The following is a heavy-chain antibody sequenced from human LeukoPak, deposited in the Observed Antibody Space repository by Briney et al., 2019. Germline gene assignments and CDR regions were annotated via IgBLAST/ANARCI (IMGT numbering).Heavy chain of an antibody. CDR2: TQYDGSYK. Sequence: GGSLRLSCAASGFTFSSYGMHWVRQAPGKGLEWVAFTQYDGSYKHYADSVKGRFTVSRDNSRNTLYLQMNSLRAEDTAVYYCAKYRSYYGSGIDYWGQGTLVTVSS. CDR1: GFTFSSYG. J-gene: IGHJ4*02. D-gene: IGHD3-10*01. V-gene: IGHV3-30*02. CDR3: AKYRSYYGSGIDY.